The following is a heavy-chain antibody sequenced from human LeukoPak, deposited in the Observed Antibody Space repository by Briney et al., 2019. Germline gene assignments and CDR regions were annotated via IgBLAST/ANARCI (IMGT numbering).Heavy chain of an antibody. J-gene: IGHJ4*02. V-gene: IGHV3-30*03. CDR1: GFTFSSYG. D-gene: IGHD1-26*01. Sequence: PGRSLRLSCAASGFTFSSYGMHWVRQAPGKGLEWVAVISYDGSNKYYADSVKGRFTISRDNSKNTLYLQMNSLRAGDTAVYDCARVGGGAWGLLGGLDYWGQGTLVTVSS. CDR3: ARVGGGAWGLLGGLDY. CDR2: ISYDGSNK.